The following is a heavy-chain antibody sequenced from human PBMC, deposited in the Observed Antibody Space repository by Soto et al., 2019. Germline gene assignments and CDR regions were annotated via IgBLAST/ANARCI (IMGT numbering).Heavy chain of an antibody. CDR3: ATRSTDYYFY. Sequence: PGGSLSLSCPVSGLTFRSFEMDWVRQAAGKGPEWISYISRGATTTYYADSVRGRFTISRDDAENSVFLQMDSLRVEDTAIYFCATRSTDYYFYWGQGTLVTVSS. CDR2: ISRGATTT. CDR1: GLTFRSFE. J-gene: IGHJ4*02. D-gene: IGHD3-9*01. V-gene: IGHV3-48*03.